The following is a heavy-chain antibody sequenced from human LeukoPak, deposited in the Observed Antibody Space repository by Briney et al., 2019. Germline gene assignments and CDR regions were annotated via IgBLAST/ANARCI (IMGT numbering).Heavy chain of an antibody. CDR3: ARDHYDSYYMDV. CDR1: GFTFSSYE. J-gene: IGHJ6*03. D-gene: IGHD3-16*01. Sequence: GGSLRLSCAASGFTFSSYEMNWVRQAPGKGLEWASYISSSGSTIYYADSVKGRFTISRDNAKTSLYLQMNSLRAEDTAVYYCARDHYDSYYMDVWGKGTTVTVSS. CDR2: ISSSGSTI. V-gene: IGHV3-48*03.